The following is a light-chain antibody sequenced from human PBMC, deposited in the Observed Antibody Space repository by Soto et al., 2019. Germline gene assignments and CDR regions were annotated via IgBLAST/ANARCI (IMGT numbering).Light chain of an antibody. V-gene: IGLV2-14*01. CDR1: SSDVGGYHY. CDR3: SSYTSSSTGFV. Sequence: SALTHPAAVSGSPGQSITISCTGTSSDVGGYHYVSWYQQHPGKAPKLMIYEVSNRPSGVSNRFSGSKSGNTASLTISGLQAEDEADYYCSSYTSSSTGFVFGTGTKLTVL. CDR2: EVS. J-gene: IGLJ1*01.